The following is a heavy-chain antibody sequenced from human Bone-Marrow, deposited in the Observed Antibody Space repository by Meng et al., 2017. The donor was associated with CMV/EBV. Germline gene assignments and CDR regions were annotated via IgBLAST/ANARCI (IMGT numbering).Heavy chain of an antibody. Sequence: SQTLSLTCAVYGGSFSGYYWSWIRQPPGKGLEWIGEINHSGSTNYNPSLKSRVTISVDTSKNQFSLKLSSVTAADTAVYYCARSSHSSTSGYYYYYGMDVWGHGTTVTVSS. J-gene: IGHJ6*02. CDR3: ARSSHSSTSGYYYYYGMDV. CDR2: INHSGST. V-gene: IGHV4-34*01. CDR1: GGSFSGYY. D-gene: IGHD2-2*01.